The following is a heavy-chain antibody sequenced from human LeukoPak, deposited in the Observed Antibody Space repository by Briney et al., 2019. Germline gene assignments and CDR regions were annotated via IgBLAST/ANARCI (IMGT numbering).Heavy chain of an antibody. D-gene: IGHD5-18*01. CDR3: ARHSRIQLWHYFDY. CDR2: IYYSGST. Sequence: KTSQTLSLTCTVSGGSISSGGYYWSWIRQHPGKGLEWIGYIYYSGSTYYNPSLKSRVTISVDTSKNQFSLKLSSVTAADTAVYYCARHSRIQLWHYFDYWGQGTLVTVSS. CDR1: GGSISSGGYY. J-gene: IGHJ4*02. V-gene: IGHV4-31*03.